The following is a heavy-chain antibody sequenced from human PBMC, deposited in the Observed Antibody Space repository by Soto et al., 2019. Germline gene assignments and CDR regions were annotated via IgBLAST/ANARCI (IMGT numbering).Heavy chain of an antibody. D-gene: IGHD4-4*01. CDR3: ARESDYSTPYYYYYYYMDV. CDR2: IWYDGSNK. Sequence: PGGSLRLSCAASGFTFSSYGMHWVRQAPGKGLEWVAVIWYDGSNKYYADSVKGRFTISRDNSKNTLYLQMNSLRAEDTAVYYCARESDYSTPYYYYYYYMDVWGKGTTVTISS. J-gene: IGHJ6*03. CDR1: GFTFSSYG. V-gene: IGHV3-33*01.